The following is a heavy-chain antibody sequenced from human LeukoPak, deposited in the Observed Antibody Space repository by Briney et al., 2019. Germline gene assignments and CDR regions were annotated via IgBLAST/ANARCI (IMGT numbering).Heavy chain of an antibody. D-gene: IGHD3-10*01. Sequence: PSETLSLTCTVSGYSISSGYYWGWIRQPPGKGLEWIGSIYHSGSTYYNPSLKSRVTISVETSKNQFSLKLTSVTPEDTAVYYCARGGLVRGTINTMIAFDIWGQGTMITVSS. J-gene: IGHJ3*02. CDR1: GYSISSGYY. CDR3: ARGGLVRGTINTMIAFDI. V-gene: IGHV4-38-2*02. CDR2: IYHSGST.